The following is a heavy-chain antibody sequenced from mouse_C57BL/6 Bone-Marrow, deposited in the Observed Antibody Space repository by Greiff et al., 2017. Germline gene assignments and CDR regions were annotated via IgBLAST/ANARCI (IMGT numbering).Heavy chain of an antibody. CDR2: IYPGDGDT. CDR1: GYAFSSSW. V-gene: IGHV1-82*01. J-gene: IGHJ2*01. CDR3: ASGIYYYGSGEYDFGD. Sequence: QVQLQQSGPELVKPGASVKISCKASGYAFSSSWMNWVKQRPGKGLEWIGRIYPGDGDTNYNGKFKGKATLTADKSSSTAYMQLSSLTSEDSAVYVCASGIYYYGSGEYDFGDRGQGTTLTAYS. D-gene: IGHD1-1*01.